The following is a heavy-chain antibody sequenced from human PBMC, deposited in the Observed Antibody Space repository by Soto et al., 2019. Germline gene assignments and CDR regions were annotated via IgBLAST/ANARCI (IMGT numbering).Heavy chain of an antibody. D-gene: IGHD4-17*01. CDR2: IYYSGST. CDR1: GGSIRSSSYY. J-gene: IGHJ4*02. Sequence: SETLSLTCTVSGGSIRSSSYYSGWIRQPPGKGLEWIGRIYYSGSTCYNPSLKSRVTISVDTSKNQFSLKLSSVTAADTAVYYCASGPLTVTDIFDYWGQGTLVTVSS. V-gene: IGHV4-39*07. CDR3: ASGPLTVTDIFDY.